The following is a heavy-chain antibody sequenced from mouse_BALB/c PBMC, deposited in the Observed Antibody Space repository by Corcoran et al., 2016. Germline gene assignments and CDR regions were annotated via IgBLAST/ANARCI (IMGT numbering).Heavy chain of an antibody. Sequence: QVQLQQSGPELVKPGASVKISCKASGYSFTSYYIHWVKQRPGQGLEWIGWIFPGSGNTKYNEKFKGKATLTADTSSSTAYMQRSSLTSEDSAVYSCAKPARATYYYDYWGQGTTLTVSS. CDR2: IFPGSGNT. CDR1: GYSFTSYY. J-gene: IGHJ2*01. CDR3: AKPARATYYYDY. V-gene: IGHV1-66*01. D-gene: IGHD3-1*01.